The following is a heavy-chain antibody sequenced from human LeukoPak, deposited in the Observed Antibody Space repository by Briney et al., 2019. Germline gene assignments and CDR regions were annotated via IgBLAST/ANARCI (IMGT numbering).Heavy chain of an antibody. CDR2: IKGEPDGGTT. D-gene: IGHD3-10*01. Sequence: PGGSLRLSCAASGFTFNNAWMSWVRQAPGKGLEWVGHIKGEPDGGTTHYAAPVKGRFFISRDDSKNTLYLQMKSLKSDDTAVYYCTTDRGITIRILFDYWGQGTLVTVSS. V-gene: IGHV3-15*01. CDR1: GFTFNNAW. J-gene: IGHJ4*02. CDR3: TTDRGITIRILFDY.